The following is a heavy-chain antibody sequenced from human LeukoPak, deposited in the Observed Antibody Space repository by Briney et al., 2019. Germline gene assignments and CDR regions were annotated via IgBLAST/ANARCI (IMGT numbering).Heavy chain of an antibody. D-gene: IGHD3-3*01. V-gene: IGHV3-7*01. Sequence: GGSLRLSCAASGFTFSSYAMSWVRQAPGKGLEWVASIKEDGNEKFHVDSVKGRFTISRDNAKNSLFLQMNSLRAEDTAVYYCARDRNTDFWSGYYTNYFDYWGQGTLVTVSS. CDR1: GFTFSSYA. CDR3: ARDRNTDFWSGYYTNYFDY. J-gene: IGHJ4*02. CDR2: IKEDGNEK.